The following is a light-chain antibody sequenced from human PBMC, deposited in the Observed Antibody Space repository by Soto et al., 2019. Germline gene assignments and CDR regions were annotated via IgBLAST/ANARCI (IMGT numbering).Light chain of an antibody. Sequence: DIQMTQSPSSLSASVGDRVTITCRASQGIGVDLDWYQQRPGRAPRRLIHGASTLQTGVPSRFSGSGSGTEFTLTISSLQPEDFATYYCLQHNSYPWAFGQGTKVDFK. CDR1: QGIGVD. CDR2: GAS. CDR3: LQHNSYPWA. V-gene: IGKV1-17*01. J-gene: IGKJ1*01.